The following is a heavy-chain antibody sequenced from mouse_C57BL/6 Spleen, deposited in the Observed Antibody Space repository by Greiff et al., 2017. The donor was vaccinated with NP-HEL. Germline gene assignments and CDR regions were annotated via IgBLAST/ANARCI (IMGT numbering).Heavy chain of an antibody. V-gene: IGHV1-82*01. J-gene: IGHJ2*01. CDR2: IYPGDGDT. CDR1: GYAFSSSW. CDR3: ARRSTTAQATRDY. Sequence: VKLQESGPELVKPGASVKISCKASGYAFSSSWMNWVKQRPGKGLEWIGRIYPGDGDTNYNGKFKGKATLTADKSSSTAYMQLSSLTSEDSAVYFCARRSTTAQATRDYWGQGTTLTVSS. D-gene: IGHD3-2*02.